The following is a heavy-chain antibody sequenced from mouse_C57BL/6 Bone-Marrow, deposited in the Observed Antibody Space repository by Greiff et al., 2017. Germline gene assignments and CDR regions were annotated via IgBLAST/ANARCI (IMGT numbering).Heavy chain of an antibody. V-gene: IGHV5-6*01. CDR3: ARQGAGY. CDR1: GFTFSSYG. CDR2: ISSGGSYT. Sequence: EVQGVESGGDLVKPGGSLKLSCAASGFTFSSYGMSWVRQTPDKRLEWVATISSGGSYTYYPDSVKGRFTISRDNAKNTLYLQMSSLKSEDTAMYYCARQGAGYWGQGTTLTVSS. J-gene: IGHJ2*01.